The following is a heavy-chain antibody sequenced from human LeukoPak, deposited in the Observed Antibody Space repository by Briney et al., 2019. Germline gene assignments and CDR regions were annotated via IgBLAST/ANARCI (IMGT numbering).Heavy chain of an antibody. CDR2: ISPSSGGT. D-gene: IGHD1-26*01. Sequence: ASVKVSCKASGYTFTDYYVHWVRQAPGQGLEWMGWISPSSGGTNYAQKFQGRVTMTRDTSISTAYMELIGLRSDDTAVYYCAGPWDQVGFDPWGQGTLVSVSS. V-gene: IGHV1-2*02. CDR3: AGPWDQVGFDP. CDR1: GYTFTDYY. J-gene: IGHJ5*02.